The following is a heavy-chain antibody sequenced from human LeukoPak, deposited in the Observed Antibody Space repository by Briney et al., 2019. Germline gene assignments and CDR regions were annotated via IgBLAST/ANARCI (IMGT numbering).Heavy chain of an antibody. CDR2: ISASGDIT. J-gene: IGHJ3*02. D-gene: IGHD1-26*01. CDR1: GFTFSSYA. V-gene: IGHV3-23*01. CDR3: AKDRRGGSYYAATLDN. Sequence: GGSLRLSCAATGFTFSSYAMSWVRQGPGKGLEWVSGISASGDITYYADSVKGRFTISRDNSKNTLYVQMNSLRGEDTAVYFCAKDRRGGSYYAATLDNWGPGTMVTVSS.